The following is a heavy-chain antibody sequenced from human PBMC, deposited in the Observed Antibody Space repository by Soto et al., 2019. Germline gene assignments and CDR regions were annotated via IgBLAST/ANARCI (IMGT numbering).Heavy chain of an antibody. D-gene: IGHD6-25*01. V-gene: IGHV1-69*02. CDR1: GGTFSSYT. J-gene: IGHJ4*02. CDR3: ARDGSGYPSGY. Sequence: QVQLVQSGAEVKKPGSSVKVSCKASGGTFSSYTISWVRQAPGQGLEWMGRTILILGIANYAQKFQGRVTITADKCTSPAYMELSGLRSEETGVDYCARDGSGYPSGYWGQGTLVTVSS. CDR2: TILILGIA.